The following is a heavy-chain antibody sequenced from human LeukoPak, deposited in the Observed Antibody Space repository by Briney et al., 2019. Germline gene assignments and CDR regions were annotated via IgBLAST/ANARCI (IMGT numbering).Heavy chain of an antibody. V-gene: IGHV4-59*01. Sequence: PSETLSLTCTVSGDSIRSFHWSWIRQPPGKGLEWMGYIYYSGSTNYNPSLKSRVIISIDTSKDQFSLKLSSVTAADTAVYYCARLSPLTGAYYYMDVWGKGTTVTVSS. CDR2: IYYSGST. J-gene: IGHJ6*03. CDR3: ARLSPLTGAYYYMDV. CDR1: GDSIRSFH. D-gene: IGHD7-27*01.